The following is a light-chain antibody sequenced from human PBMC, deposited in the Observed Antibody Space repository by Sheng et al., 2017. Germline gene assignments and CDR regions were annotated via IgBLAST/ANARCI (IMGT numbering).Light chain of an antibody. J-gene: IGKJ5*01. V-gene: IGKV3-11*01. CDR3: HQRSNWPPIT. Sequence: LVLTQSPATLVFVSRGVEPPSPGRASQSVRSYLAWYQQKPGQAPRLLXYDASNRATGIPSRFSGSGSGTDFTLTISSLEPEDFAVYYCHQRSNWPPITFGQGTRLEIK. CDR1: QSVRSY. CDR2: DAS.